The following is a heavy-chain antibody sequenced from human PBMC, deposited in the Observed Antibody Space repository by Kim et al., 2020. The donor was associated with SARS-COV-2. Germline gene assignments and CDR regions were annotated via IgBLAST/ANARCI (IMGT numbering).Heavy chain of an antibody. D-gene: IGHD4-17*01. CDR3: ARDKNYGDYNYYYYGMDV. J-gene: IGHJ6*02. CDR2: IYYSGST. CDR1: GGSISSGGYY. V-gene: IGHV4-31*03. Sequence: SETLSLTCTVSGGSISSGGYYWSWSRQHPGKGLEWIGDIYYSGSTYYNPSLKRRVTISVDTSKNQFSLKLSSVTAADTAVYYCARDKNYGDYNYYYYGMDVWGQGTTVTVSS.